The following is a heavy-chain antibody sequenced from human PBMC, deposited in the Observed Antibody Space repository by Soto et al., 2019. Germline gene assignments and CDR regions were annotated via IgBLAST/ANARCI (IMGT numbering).Heavy chain of an antibody. V-gene: IGHV4-34*01. CDR3: AREVGEWELYFQN. J-gene: IGHJ4*02. CDR1: GGSFSGYY. CDR2: INHSGST. D-gene: IGHD3-10*01. Sequence: PSETLSLTCAVYGGSFSGYYWTWIRQPPGQGLEWIGEINHSGSTNYIPSLKSRLTISVDMSKNQFSLRLSSVTAADTAVYYCAREVGEWELYFQNCGQGTMVTVYS.